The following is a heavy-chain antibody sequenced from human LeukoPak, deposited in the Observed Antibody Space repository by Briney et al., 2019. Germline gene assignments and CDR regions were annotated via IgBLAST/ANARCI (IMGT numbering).Heavy chain of an antibody. CDR3: AKAGGNYSLDY. J-gene: IGHJ4*02. CDR2: VRNDGSNK. V-gene: IGHV3-30*02. Sequence: GGSLRLSCAASGFTFSHHGMHWVRQAPGKGLEWVTFVRNDGSNKYYADSVKSRFTISRDNSKNTLFLQVDSLTTEDRAVYYCAKAGGNYSLDYWGQGTLVTVSS. D-gene: IGHD1-26*01. CDR1: GFTFSHHG.